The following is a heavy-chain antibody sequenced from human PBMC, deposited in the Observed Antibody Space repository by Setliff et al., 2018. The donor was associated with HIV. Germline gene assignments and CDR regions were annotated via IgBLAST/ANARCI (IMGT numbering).Heavy chain of an antibody. CDR2: ISGYNGNT. CDR1: GYTFAIYS. CDR3: ARGSSSIAAAYPDALDI. D-gene: IGHD6-13*01. Sequence: GASVKVSCKASGYTFAIYSINWVRQAPGQGLEWMGSISGYNGNTNYAQKFQGRVTMTTDTSTSTAYMELRSLRSDDTAVYYCARGSSSIAAAYPDALDIWGQGTMVTV. V-gene: IGHV1-18*01. J-gene: IGHJ3*02.